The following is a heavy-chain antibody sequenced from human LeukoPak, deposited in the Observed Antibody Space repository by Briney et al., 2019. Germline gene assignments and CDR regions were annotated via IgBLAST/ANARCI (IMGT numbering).Heavy chain of an antibody. CDR2: IYYSGST. CDR1: GGSISSSTYY. Sequence: SETLSLTCTVSGGSISSSTYYWGWIRQPPGKGLEWIGSIYYSGSTYYNPSLKSRVSISVDTSTNQFSLKLTSVTAADTAVYYCARGGSSSSAYRYMDVWGKGTTVTVSS. J-gene: IGHJ6*03. V-gene: IGHV4-39*07. CDR3: ARGGSSSSAYRYMDV. D-gene: IGHD6-6*01.